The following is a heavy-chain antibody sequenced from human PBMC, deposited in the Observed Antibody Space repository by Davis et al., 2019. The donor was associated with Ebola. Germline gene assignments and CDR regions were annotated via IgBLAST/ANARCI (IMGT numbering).Heavy chain of an antibody. CDR1: GYIFSNYD. D-gene: IGHD2-21*02. CDR2: MNAYTGNT. V-gene: IGHV1-8*01. CDR3: SRGYSPKCRGGDCVNDF. J-gene: IGHJ4*02. Sequence: ASVKVSCKASGYIFSNYDINWVRQASGQGLEWMGWMNAYTGNTGYVERFKGRVTMTRNPSTSTAYMELSSLRIDDTAMYYCSRGYSPKCRGGDCVNDFWGQGTLVTVSS.